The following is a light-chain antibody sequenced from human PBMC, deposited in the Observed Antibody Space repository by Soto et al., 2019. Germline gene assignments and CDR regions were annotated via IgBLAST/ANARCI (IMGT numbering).Light chain of an antibody. CDR3: QQYGSSPFT. CDR2: GES. CDR1: QSVSTSD. J-gene: IGKJ4*01. Sequence: EIVLTQSPGTLSLSPGERATLSCRASQSVSTSDLAWYQQKPGQAPRLLIYGESSRATGIPDRFSGSGSGTDFTLTISRLEPEDFALYYCQQYGSSPFTFGGGTKVEIK. V-gene: IGKV3-20*01.